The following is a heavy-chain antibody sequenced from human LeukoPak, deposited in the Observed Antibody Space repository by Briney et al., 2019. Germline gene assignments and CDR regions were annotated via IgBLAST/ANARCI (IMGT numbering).Heavy chain of an antibody. V-gene: IGHV3-30*02. D-gene: IGHD3-22*01. Sequence: GGSPRLSCTASRVILSTHAMHWVRQAPGAGLEWVAFLWSDGTHEHSADSVKGRFTISRDNSKNTLYLQTNSLRVEDTALYYCGGGPPRSGFAFQVWGQGTRVTVS. CDR3: GGGPPRSGFAFQV. CDR1: RVILSTHA. J-gene: IGHJ3*01. CDR2: LWSDGTHE.